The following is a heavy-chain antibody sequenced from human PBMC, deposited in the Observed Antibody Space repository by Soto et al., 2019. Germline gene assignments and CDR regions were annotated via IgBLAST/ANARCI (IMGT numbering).Heavy chain of an antibody. Sequence: GASVKVSCKASGYTFTSYYMHWVRQAPGQGLEWMGIINPSGGSTSYAQKFQGRVTMTRDTSTSTVYMELSSLRSEDTAVYYCARDDHSSGYFRAPLNYFDYWGQGTLVTVSS. D-gene: IGHD3-22*01. J-gene: IGHJ4*02. CDR1: GYTFTSYY. V-gene: IGHV1-46*01. CDR2: INPSGGST. CDR3: ARDDHSSGYFRAPLNYFDY.